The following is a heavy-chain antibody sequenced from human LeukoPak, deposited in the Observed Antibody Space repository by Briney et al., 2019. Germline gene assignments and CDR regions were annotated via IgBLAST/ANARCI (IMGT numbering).Heavy chain of an antibody. CDR3: ARVGPLRFLEWINWFDP. J-gene: IGHJ5*02. D-gene: IGHD3-3*01. Sequence: SETLSLTCAVYGGSFSGYYWSWIRQPPGKGLEWIGEINHSGSTNYNPSLKSRVTISVDTTKNQFSLKLSSVTAADTAVYYCARVGPLRFLEWINWFDPWGQGTLVTVSS. CDR2: INHSGST. V-gene: IGHV4-34*01. CDR1: GGSFSGYY.